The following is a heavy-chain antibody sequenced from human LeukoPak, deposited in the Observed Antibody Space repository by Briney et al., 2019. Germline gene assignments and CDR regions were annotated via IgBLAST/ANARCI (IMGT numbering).Heavy chain of an antibody. CDR1: GNTFSSYF. CDR2: ISPGGST. CDR3: GRVTFYAFDI. D-gene: IGHD3-3*02. V-gene: IGHV1-46*01. Sequence: GASVKVSCKASGNTFSSYFIHWVRQAPGQGLEWMGIISPGGSTTYAQELQGRVTMTRDTSTSTVYMELSSLRSEDTAVYYCGRVTFYAFDIWGQGTMVTVSS. J-gene: IGHJ3*02.